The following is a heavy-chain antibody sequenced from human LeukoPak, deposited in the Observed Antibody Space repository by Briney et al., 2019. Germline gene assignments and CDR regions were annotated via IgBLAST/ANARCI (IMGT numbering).Heavy chain of an antibody. CDR1: GFTFDDYP. V-gene: IGHV3-9*01. CDR3: AKDIWYYDIPYGFDY. D-gene: IGHD3-9*01. CDR2: ISWNRGII. J-gene: IGHJ4*02. Sequence: PGRSLRLSCAASGFTFDDYPMHWVRQAPGKGLEGVSGISWNRGIIGYADAVKGRFTIPRDNAKNSLYLQMNSLRAEDTALYYWAKDIWYYDIPYGFDYRGQRTLVTVSS.